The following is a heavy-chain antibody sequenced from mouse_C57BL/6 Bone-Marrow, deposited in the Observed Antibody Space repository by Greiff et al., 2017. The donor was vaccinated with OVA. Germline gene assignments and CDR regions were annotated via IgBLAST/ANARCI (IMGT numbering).Heavy chain of an antibody. D-gene: IGHD1-1*01. J-gene: IGHJ2*01. CDR3: AKGPLYYGSSYYFDC. CDR1: GFTFSDYY. V-gene: IGHV5-16*01. Sequence: EVQLQESEGGLVQPGSSMKLSCTASGFTFSDYYMAWVRQVPEKGLEWVANINYDGSSTYYLESLKSRFIISRDNAKNILYLQMSSLKSEDTATYYGAKGPLYYGSSYYFDCWGQSATLTGSS. CDR2: INYDGSST.